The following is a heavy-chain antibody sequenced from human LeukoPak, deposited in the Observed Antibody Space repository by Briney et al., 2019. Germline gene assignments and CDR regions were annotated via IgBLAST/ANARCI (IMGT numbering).Heavy chain of an antibody. V-gene: IGHV4-39*07. CDR2: IYYSGST. CDR1: GDSISSTNYY. D-gene: IGHD3-10*01. J-gene: IGHJ3*02. CDR3: ASHFNYYGSGSYLGRIVNDAFDI. Sequence: PSETLSLTCTVSGDSISSTNYYWGWIRQPPGKGLEWIGSIYYSGSTYYNPSLESRVTISVDTSKNQFSLKLSSVTAADTAVYYCASHFNYYGSGSYLGRIVNDAFDIWGQGTMVTVSS.